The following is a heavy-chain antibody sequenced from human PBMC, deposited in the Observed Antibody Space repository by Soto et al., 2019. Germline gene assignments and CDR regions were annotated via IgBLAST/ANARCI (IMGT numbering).Heavy chain of an antibody. V-gene: IGHV3-53*01. J-gene: IGHJ4*02. CDR2: IYSSDST. D-gene: IGHD3-9*01. CDR1: GFSVSGNY. CDR3: ARTPAGLIDY. Sequence: PGGSLRLSCAASGFSVSGNYMNWVRQAPGKGLEWVSIIYSSDSTYYADSVHGRFTISRDNSKNTLNLQMNSLRAEDTAVYYCARTPAGLIDYWGQGTLVTVSS.